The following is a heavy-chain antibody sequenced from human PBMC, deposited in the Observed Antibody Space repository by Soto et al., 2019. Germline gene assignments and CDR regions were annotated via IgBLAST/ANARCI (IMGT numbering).Heavy chain of an antibody. CDR2: IYWDDDK. CDR3: AHSPPATVTTSAEYFQH. CDR1: GFSLTTNGVG. Sequence: QITLKESGPTLVKPTQTLTLTCTFSGFSLTTNGVGVGWIRQPPGKALEWLALIYWDDDKRYSPSLKSRLTITNDTSKNQVVLRMTNMDPVDTATYYCAHSPPATVTTSAEYFQHWGRGTLVTVSS. D-gene: IGHD4-17*01. V-gene: IGHV2-5*02. J-gene: IGHJ1*01.